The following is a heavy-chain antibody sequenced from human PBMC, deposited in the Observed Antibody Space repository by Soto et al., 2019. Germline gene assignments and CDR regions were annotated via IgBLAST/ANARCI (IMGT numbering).Heavy chain of an antibody. CDR1: GGSFSSYY. J-gene: IGHJ3*02. CDR3: ARYFAVVEADTGWAFDI. V-gene: IGHV4-59*01. D-gene: IGHD2-15*01. CDR2: IYYSGST. Sequence: SETLSLTCTVSGGSFSSYYWSWIRQPPGKGLEWIGYIYYSGSTNYNPSLKNRVTIAVYTSKNQFSKKLSSVTAADTATYYRARYFAVVEADTGWAFDIWGQGTMVTVSS.